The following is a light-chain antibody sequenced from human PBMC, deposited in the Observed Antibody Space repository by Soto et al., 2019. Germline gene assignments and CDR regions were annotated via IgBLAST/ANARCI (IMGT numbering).Light chain of an antibody. CDR1: QSVLYSSNNKNY. V-gene: IGKV4-1*01. CDR3: QQYYSTPLT. Sequence: DIVMTQSPDSLAVSLGERATINCKSSQSVLYSSNNKNYLAWYQQKPGQPPKLLIYWASTRESGVPDRFSGSGSGTDVTLTIGSLQAEDVAVYYCQQYYSTPLTFGGGTKVDIK. CDR2: WAS. J-gene: IGKJ4*01.